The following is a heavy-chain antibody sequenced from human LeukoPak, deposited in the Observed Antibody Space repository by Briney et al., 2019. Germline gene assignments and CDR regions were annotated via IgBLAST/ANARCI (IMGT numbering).Heavy chain of an antibody. CDR3: ARVSEVTNYYMDV. V-gene: IGHV1-69*06. D-gene: IGHD4-23*01. CDR1: GGTFSSYA. J-gene: IGHJ6*03. CDR2: IIPIFGTA. Sequence: SVKVSCTASGGTFSSYAISWVRQAPGQGLEWMGGIIPIFGTANYAQKFQGRVTITADKSTSTAYMELSSLRSEDTAVYYCARVSEVTNYYMDVWGKGTTVTVSS.